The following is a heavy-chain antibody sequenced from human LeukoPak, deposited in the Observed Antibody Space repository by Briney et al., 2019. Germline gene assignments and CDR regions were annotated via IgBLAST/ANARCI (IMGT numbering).Heavy chain of an antibody. J-gene: IGHJ6*02. CDR2: ISAYNGNT. D-gene: IGHD2-2*02. CDR1: GYTFTSYG. V-gene: IGHV1-18*01. Sequence: ASVKVSSKASGYTFTSYGISWVRQAPGQGLEWMGWISAYNGNTNYAQKLQGRVTMTTDTSTSTAYMELRSLRSDDTAVYYCARGGCSSTSCYSPYYYYGMDVWGQGTTVTVSS. CDR3: ARGGCSSTSCYSPYYYYGMDV.